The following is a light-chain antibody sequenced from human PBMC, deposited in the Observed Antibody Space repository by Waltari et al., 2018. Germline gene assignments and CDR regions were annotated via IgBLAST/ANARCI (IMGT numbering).Light chain of an antibody. CDR2: LNSDGSP. Sequence: QLVLTQSPSASASLGASVKLTCTLSSGHSSYAIAWHQQQPEKGPRYLMKLNSDGSPSKGDGIPDRFSASSSGAERYLTISSLQSEDEADYYCQTWGTGIVVFGGGTKLTVL. V-gene: IGLV4-69*01. CDR1: SGHSSYA. J-gene: IGLJ2*01. CDR3: QTWGTGIVV.